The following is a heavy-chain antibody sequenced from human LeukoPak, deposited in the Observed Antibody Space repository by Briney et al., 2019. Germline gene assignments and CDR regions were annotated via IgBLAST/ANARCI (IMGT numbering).Heavy chain of an antibody. D-gene: IGHD2-21*02. V-gene: IGHV3-23*01. Sequence: GGSLRLSCAASGFTFSSYAMSWVRQAPGKGLEWVSAISGSGGSTYYADSVKGRFTISRDNSKNTLYLQMNSLRAEDTAVYYCASLSYCGGDCYPSDYWGQGTLVTVSS. CDR1: GFTFSSYA. CDR2: ISGSGGST. J-gene: IGHJ4*02. CDR3: ASLSYCGGDCYPSDY.